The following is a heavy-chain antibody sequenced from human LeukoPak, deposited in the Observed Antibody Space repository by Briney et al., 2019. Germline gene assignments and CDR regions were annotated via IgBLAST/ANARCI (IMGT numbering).Heavy chain of an antibody. D-gene: IGHD4-17*01. J-gene: IGHJ5*02. V-gene: IGHV1-69*05. Sequence: ASVKVSCKASGGTFSSYAISWVRQAPGQGLEWMGGIIPIFGTANYAQKFQGRVTITTDESTSTAYMELSSLRSEDTAVYYRARATLLYGDYENWFDPWGQGTLVTVSS. CDR2: IIPIFGTA. CDR1: GGTFSSYA. CDR3: ARATLLYGDYENWFDP.